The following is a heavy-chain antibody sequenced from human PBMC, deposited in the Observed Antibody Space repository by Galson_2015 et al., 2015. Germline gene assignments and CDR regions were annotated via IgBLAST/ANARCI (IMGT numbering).Heavy chain of an antibody. D-gene: IGHD4-17*01. CDR3: AKDPEYGDSDY. CDR2: ISSGNGGNT. J-gene: IGHJ4*02. Sequence: SLRLSCAASGFTFSTYDLNWVRQAPGKGLEWVSSISSGNGGNTYYADSVKGRFTISRDNSKNTVYLQMSSLRAEDTAIYYCAKDPEYGDSDYWGQGTLVTVSS. V-gene: IGHV3-23*01. CDR1: GFTFSTYD.